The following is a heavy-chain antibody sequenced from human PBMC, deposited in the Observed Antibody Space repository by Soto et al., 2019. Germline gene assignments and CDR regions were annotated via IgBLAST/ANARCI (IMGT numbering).Heavy chain of an antibody. CDR2: ISGSGGST. D-gene: IGHD2-2*01. V-gene: IGHV3-23*01. CDR1: GFTFSSYA. J-gene: IGHJ5*02. Sequence: GGSPRLSCAASGFTFSSYAMSWVRQAPGKGLEWVSAISGSGGSTYYADSVKGRFTISRDNSKNTLYLQMNSLRAEDTAVYYCAKENLRPFYIVVVPGWFDPWGQGTLVTVSS. CDR3: AKENLRPFYIVVVPGWFDP.